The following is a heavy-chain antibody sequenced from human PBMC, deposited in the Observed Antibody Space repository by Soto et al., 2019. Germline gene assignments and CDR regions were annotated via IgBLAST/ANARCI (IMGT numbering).Heavy chain of an antibody. D-gene: IGHD6-13*01. V-gene: IGHV1-69*01. CDR1: GGTFSSYA. Sequence: QVQLVQSGAEVKKPGSSVKVSCKASGGTFSSYAISWVRQAPGQGLEWMGGIIPIFGTANYAQKFQGRVTITADESTSTAYMDLSSLRSEDTAVYYCARGQIAPSSYYYYGMDVWGQGTTVTVSS. J-gene: IGHJ6*02. CDR2: IIPIFGTA. CDR3: ARGQIAPSSYYYYGMDV.